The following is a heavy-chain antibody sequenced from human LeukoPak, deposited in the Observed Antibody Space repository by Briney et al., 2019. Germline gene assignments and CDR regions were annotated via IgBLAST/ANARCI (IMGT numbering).Heavy chain of an antibody. Sequence: PGRSLRLSCAASGFTFSSYAMHWVRQAPGKGLEWVAVISYDGSNKYYADSVKGRFTISRDNSKNTLYLQMNSLSAEDTAVYYCARVHSSSWMDYYYGMDVWGQGTTVTVSS. CDR3: ARVHSSSWMDYYYGMDV. V-gene: IGHV3-30*04. CDR2: ISYDGSNK. J-gene: IGHJ6*02. D-gene: IGHD6-13*01. CDR1: GFTFSSYA.